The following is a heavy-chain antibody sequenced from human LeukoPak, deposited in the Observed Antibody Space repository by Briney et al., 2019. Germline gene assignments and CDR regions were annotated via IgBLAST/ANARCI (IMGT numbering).Heavy chain of an antibody. J-gene: IGHJ4*02. CDR2: INPNSGGT. Sequence: ASVKVSCKASGYTFTGYYMHWVRQAPGQGLEWMGWINPNSGGTSYAQKFQGRVTMTRDTSTSTVYMELSSLRSEDTAVYYCARVGFAGYSYDYWGQGTLVTVSS. V-gene: IGHV1-2*02. CDR1: GYTFTGYY. D-gene: IGHD5-18*01. CDR3: ARVGFAGYSYDY.